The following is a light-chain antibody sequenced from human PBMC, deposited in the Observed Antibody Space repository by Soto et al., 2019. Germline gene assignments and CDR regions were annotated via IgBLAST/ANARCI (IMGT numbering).Light chain of an antibody. V-gene: IGKV3-11*01. Sequence: EIVLTQSPATLSWSPGERATLSCRASQSVSSYLAWYQQKPGQAPRLLIYDASNMATGSPARFSGSGSGTDFTLTISSLEHEYFAVYYCQQRSNWLTFGGGTKVEIK. CDR2: DAS. CDR1: QSVSSY. J-gene: IGKJ4*01. CDR3: QQRSNWLT.